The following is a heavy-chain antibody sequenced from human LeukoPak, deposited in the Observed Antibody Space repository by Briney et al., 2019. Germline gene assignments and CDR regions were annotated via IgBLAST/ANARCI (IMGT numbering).Heavy chain of an antibody. D-gene: IGHD3-16*01. CDR2: ISSSGSTI. CDR3: ASLWTGDPTNY. Sequence: SGGSLRLSCAASGFTFSDYYMSWIRQAPGKGPEWVSYISSSGSTIYYADSVKGRFTISRDNAKNSLYLQMNSLRAEDTAVYYCASLWTGDPTNYWGQGTLVTVSS. CDR1: GFTFSDYY. J-gene: IGHJ4*02. V-gene: IGHV3-11*01.